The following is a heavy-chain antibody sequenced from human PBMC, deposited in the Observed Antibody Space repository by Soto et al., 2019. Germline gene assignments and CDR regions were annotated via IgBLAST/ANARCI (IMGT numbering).Heavy chain of an antibody. CDR3: ERAHEVGWFDS. Sequence: EVQLVESGGGLVKPGESLRLSCAASGFSFSSYTMNWVRQAPGKGLQWVSSITNRGTHTYSADSVKGRFTISRDNDKNSLYLQMNNLRAEDTAIYFCERAHEVGWFDSWALGTLVTVAS. J-gene: IGHJ5*01. D-gene: IGHD1-26*01. CDR1: GFSFSSYT. CDR2: ITNRGTHT. V-gene: IGHV3-21*01.